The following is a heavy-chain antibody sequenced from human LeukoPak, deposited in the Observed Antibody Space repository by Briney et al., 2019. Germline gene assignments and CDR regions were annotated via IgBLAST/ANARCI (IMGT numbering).Heavy chain of an antibody. Sequence: GGSLRLSCAASGFTFSSYAMSWVRQAPGKGLEWVSGIYSGGSTFYSDSVQGRFTISRDNSKNTLYLQMNSLRAEDTAVYYCAIGIITIHHFDYWGQGTLVTVSS. D-gene: IGHD3-3*01. CDR2: IYSGGST. CDR1: GFTFSSYA. J-gene: IGHJ4*02. CDR3: AIGIITIHHFDY. V-gene: IGHV3-66*01.